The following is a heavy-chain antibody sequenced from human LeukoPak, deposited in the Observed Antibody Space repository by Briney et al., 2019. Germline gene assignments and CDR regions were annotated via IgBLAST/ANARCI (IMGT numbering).Heavy chain of an antibody. J-gene: IGHJ3*02. CDR3: ARDRGEDYYGSGNYLRAFDI. V-gene: IGHV3-21*01. D-gene: IGHD3-10*01. CDR2: ISSSSSYI. Sequence: GGSLRLSCAASGFTFSSYSMNWVRQAPGKGLEWVSSISSSSSYIFYADSVKGRFTISRDNAKKSLSLQMNRLRAEDTAVYYCARDRGEDYYGSGNYLRAFDIWGQGTMVTVSS. CDR1: GFTFSSYS.